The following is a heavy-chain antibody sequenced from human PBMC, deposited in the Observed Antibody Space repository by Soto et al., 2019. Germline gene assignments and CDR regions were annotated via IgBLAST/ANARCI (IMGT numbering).Heavy chain of an antibody. CDR2: IIPIFGTA. V-gene: IGHV1-69*13. D-gene: IGHD2-21*01. J-gene: IGHJ6*02. CDR3: ARGLYPILDYGMDV. CDR1: GGTFSSYA. Sequence: SVKVSCKASGGTFSSYAISWVRQAPGQGLEWMGGIIPIFGTANYAQKFQGRVTITADESTSTAYMELSSPRSEDTAVYYCARGLYPILDYGMDVWGQGTTVTVSS.